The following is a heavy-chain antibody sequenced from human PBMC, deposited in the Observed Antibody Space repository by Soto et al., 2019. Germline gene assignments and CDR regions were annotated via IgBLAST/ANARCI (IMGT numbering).Heavy chain of an antibody. J-gene: IGHJ4*02. CDR3: ASFRKGSPDSSGYPDS. CDR2: IWYDGSNK. Sequence: PGGSLRLSCAASGFTFSSYGMHWVRQAPGKGLEWVAVIWYDGSNKYYADSVKGRFTISRDNSKNTLYLQMNSLRAEDTAVYYCASFRKGSPDSSGYPDSWGQGTLVTVSS. D-gene: IGHD3-22*01. CDR1: GFTFSSYG. V-gene: IGHV3-33*01.